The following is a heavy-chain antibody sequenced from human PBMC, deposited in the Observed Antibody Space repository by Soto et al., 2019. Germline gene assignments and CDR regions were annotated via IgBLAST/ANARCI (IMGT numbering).Heavy chain of an antibody. Sequence: PGGSLRLSCEASGFMFSTYLMSWVRQAPGKGLEWVANIKQGGNEKFYVDSVKGRFTISRDNAKESLFLQMNSLRPEDTAVYYCVGALTYEVPYYYYGMDVWGQGTTVTVSS. D-gene: IGHD3-16*01. V-gene: IGHV3-7*01. J-gene: IGHJ6*02. CDR1: GFMFSTYL. CDR3: VGALTYEVPYYYYGMDV. CDR2: IKQGGNEK.